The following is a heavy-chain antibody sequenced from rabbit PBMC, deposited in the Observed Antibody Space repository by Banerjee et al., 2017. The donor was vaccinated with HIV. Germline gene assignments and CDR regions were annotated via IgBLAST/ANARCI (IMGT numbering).Heavy chain of an antibody. D-gene: IGHD8-1*01. CDR3: ARGDGNSSDL. V-gene: IGHV1S40*01. Sequence: YASWAKGPFTISKTSSTTVTLQMTSLTAADTATYFCARGDGNSSDLWGPGTLVTV. J-gene: IGHJ6*01.